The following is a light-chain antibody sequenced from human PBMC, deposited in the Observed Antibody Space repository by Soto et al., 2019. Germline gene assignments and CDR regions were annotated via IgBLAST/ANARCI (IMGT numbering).Light chain of an antibody. J-gene: IGKJ1*01. V-gene: IGKV1-5*03. CDR2: KAS. Sequence: DIQMTQSPSTLSASVGDRVTITCRASQSISSWLAWYQQKPGKAPKLLIYKASSLESGVPSRFSGSGSGTEFTVTITSLQPDDFATYDCQQYNSYWTFAQGTKVEIK. CDR1: QSISSW. CDR3: QQYNSYWT.